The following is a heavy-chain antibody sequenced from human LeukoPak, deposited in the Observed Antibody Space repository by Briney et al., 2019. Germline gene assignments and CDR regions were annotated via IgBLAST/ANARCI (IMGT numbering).Heavy chain of an antibody. Sequence: PGGSLRLSCAASGFTFSNYAMSWVRKPPGKGLEWVSSITDSGVSTYYADSVKGRFSISRDNYKNTLYLQMSSLRAEDTAVYYCARDPNGNYVGAFDFLRWGQGTLVTVSS. CDR3: ARDPNGNYVGAFDFLR. CDR1: GFTFSNYA. D-gene: IGHD4-17*01. J-gene: IGHJ1*01. V-gene: IGHV3-23*01. CDR2: ITDSGVST.